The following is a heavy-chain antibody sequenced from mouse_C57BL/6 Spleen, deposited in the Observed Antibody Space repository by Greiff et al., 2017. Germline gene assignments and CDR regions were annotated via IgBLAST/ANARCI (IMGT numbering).Heavy chain of an antibody. J-gene: IGHJ3*01. Sequence: QVQLQQPGAELVRPGTSVKLSCKASGYTFTSYWMHWVKQRPGQGLEWIGVIDPSDSYTNYNQKFKGKATLTVDTSSSTAYMQLSSLTSEDSAVYYCARSHYYGSSYGLAYWGQGTLVTVSA. CDR2: IDPSDSYT. V-gene: IGHV1-59*01. D-gene: IGHD1-1*01. CDR1: GYTFTSYW. CDR3: ARSHYYGSSYGLAY.